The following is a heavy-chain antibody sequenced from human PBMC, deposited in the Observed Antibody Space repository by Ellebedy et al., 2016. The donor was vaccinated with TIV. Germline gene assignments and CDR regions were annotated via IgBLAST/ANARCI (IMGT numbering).Heavy chain of an antibody. CDR1: GFSFSSYW. CDR3: ATDGSYGDYRSPTHGFEF. Sequence: GESLKISCAASGFSFSSYWMSWVRQAPGKGLEWVANINQDGSEKYYVDSVKGRFTISKDNAKNSLYLQMNSLGADDTAVYYCATDGSYGDYRSPTHGFEFWGQGTLVTVSS. D-gene: IGHD4-17*01. CDR2: INQDGSEK. J-gene: IGHJ3*01. V-gene: IGHV3-7*01.